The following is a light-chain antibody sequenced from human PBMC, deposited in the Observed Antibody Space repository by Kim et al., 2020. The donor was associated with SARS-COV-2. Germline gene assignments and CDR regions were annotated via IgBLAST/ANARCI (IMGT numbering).Light chain of an antibody. J-gene: IGKJ4*01. CDR3: QQYNSDLLT. Sequence: DIQMTQSPSTLSASVGDRVTITCRASQSISSWLAWYQKKPGEAPKLLIYKASSLESGVPSRFSGSGSGTEFTLTISSLQPDDFVTYYCQQYNSDLLTFGGGTKVDIK. CDR2: KAS. V-gene: IGKV1-5*03. CDR1: QSISSW.